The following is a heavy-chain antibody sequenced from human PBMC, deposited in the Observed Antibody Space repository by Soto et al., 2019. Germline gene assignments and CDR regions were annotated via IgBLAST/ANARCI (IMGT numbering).Heavy chain of an antibody. J-gene: IGHJ4*02. CDR3: AKDTYFYDTSGYYIFDY. CDR2: ISYDGNNE. CDR1: GFAFSSYG. D-gene: IGHD3-22*01. Sequence: PGGSLRLSCAASGFAFSSYGIHWVRQAPGKGLEWVAGISYDGNNEHYTDSVKGRFTISRDNSKNTLYLQMNSLRAEDTAVYYCAKDTYFYDTSGYYIFDYWGQGTLVTVSS. V-gene: IGHV3-30*18.